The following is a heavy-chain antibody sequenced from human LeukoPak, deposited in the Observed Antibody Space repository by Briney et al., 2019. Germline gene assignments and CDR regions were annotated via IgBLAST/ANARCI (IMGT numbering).Heavy chain of an antibody. CDR1: GFAFTNYW. CDR3: VGTVASRGSEY. Sequence: GGSLRLSCAASGFAFTNYWMHWVRQAPGMGLVWVSRLPPDELGIIYADSVKGRFAVSRDNAKNTVYLQMNNLRVDDTAMYYCVGTVASRGSEYWGQGALVTVSS. V-gene: IGHV3-74*01. CDR2: LPPDELGI. D-gene: IGHD6-6*01. J-gene: IGHJ4*02.